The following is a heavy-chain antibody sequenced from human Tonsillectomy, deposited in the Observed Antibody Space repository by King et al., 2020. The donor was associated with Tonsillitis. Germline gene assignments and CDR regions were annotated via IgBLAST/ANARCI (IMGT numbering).Heavy chain of an antibody. V-gene: IGHV4-34*01. CDR3: ARTRTTAYYYYYGMDV. CDR2: INHSGST. J-gene: IGHJ6*02. CDR1: GGSFSGYY. D-gene: IGHD2/OR15-2a*01. Sequence: VQLQQWGAGLLKPSETLSLTCAVYGGSFSGYYWSWIRQPPGKGLEWIGEINHSGSTNYNPSLKSRVTISVDTSKNQFSLKLSSVTAADTAVYYFARTRTTAYYYYYGMDVWGQGTTVTVSS.